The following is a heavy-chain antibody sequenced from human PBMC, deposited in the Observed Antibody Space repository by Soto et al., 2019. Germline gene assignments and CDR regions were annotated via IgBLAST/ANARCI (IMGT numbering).Heavy chain of an antibody. CDR1: GFTFSSYG. CDR3: AKDRSRYDRPPSFDP. Sequence: GGSLRLSCAASGFTFSSYGMHWVRQAPGKGLEWVAVISYDGSNKYYADSVKGRFTISRDNSKNTLYLQMNSLRAEDTAVYYCAKDRSRYDRPPSFDPWGQGTLVTVSS. V-gene: IGHV3-30*18. J-gene: IGHJ5*02. D-gene: IGHD3-22*01. CDR2: ISYDGSNK.